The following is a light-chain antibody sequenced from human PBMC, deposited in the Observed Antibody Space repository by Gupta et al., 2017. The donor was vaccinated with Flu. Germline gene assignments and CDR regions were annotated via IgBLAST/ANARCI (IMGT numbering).Light chain of an antibody. J-gene: IGLJ2*01. CDR1: SSGIGSYDC. Sequence: INIPCTGTSSGIGSYDCVSWYQQSPSRAPKHMIYDVSNRPSGISDRFSGSKSDNTASLTISGLQAEDEADYYCSSYTATGALELFGGGTNVTVL. V-gene: IGLV2-14*04. CDR2: DVS. CDR3: SSYTATGALEL.